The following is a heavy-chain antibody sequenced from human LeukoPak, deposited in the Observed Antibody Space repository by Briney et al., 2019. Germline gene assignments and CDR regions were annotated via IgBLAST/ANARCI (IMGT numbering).Heavy chain of an antibody. J-gene: IGHJ4*02. V-gene: IGHV1-69*13. Sequence: GASVKVSCKASGGTFSTYVISWVRQAPGQGLEWMGGIIPILGATDYAQSFQGRVTITADESTSTAYMELSSLRFEDTAMYYCARDFSGYDHPYYDLWGQGTLLTVSS. CDR1: GGTFSTYV. D-gene: IGHD3-16*01. CDR3: ARDFSGYDHPYYDL. CDR2: IIPILGAT.